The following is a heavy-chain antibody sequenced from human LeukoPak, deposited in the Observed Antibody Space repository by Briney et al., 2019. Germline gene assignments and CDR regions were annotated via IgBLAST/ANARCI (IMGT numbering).Heavy chain of an antibody. D-gene: IGHD1-1*01. CDR1: GFTFSTYA. Sequence: GGSLRLSCAASGFTFSTYAVNWVRQAPGKGLEWVSAISSSGGTTYYADSVKGRFSISRDNSKNTLYLQMNSLRAEDTAVYYCVKRDRGTFDYWGQGTLVTVSS. CDR3: VKRDRGTFDY. CDR2: ISSSGGTT. J-gene: IGHJ4*02. V-gene: IGHV3-23*01.